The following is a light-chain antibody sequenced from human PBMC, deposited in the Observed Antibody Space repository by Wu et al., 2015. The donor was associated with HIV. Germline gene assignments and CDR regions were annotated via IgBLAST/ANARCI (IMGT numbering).Light chain of an antibody. CDR2: DAS. CDR3: QQYNNWPPWT. V-gene: IGKV3D-15*01. Sequence: EIVLTQSPATLYLSPGERATLSCRASQSVSTYLAWYQQKPGQAPRLLIYDASTRATGIPARFSGSGSGTEFTLTISSMQSEDFAVYYCQQYNNWPPWTFGQGTKVEIK. J-gene: IGKJ1*01. CDR1: QSVSTY.